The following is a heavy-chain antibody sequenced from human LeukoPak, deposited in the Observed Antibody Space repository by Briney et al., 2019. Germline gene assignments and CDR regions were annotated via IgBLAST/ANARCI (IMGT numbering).Heavy chain of an antibody. CDR1: GFTFSSYA. CDR3: AKGDREGAAGGTGFDY. J-gene: IGHJ4*02. V-gene: IGHV3-23*01. D-gene: IGHD6-13*01. CDR2: ISGSGGRT. Sequence: PGGSLRLSCAASGFTFSSYAMSWVRQAPGKGLEWVSAISGSGGRTYYADSVKGRFTFSRDNSKNTLSLQMNSLRLEGTAVYYCAKGDREGAAGGTGFDYWGQGTLVTVSS.